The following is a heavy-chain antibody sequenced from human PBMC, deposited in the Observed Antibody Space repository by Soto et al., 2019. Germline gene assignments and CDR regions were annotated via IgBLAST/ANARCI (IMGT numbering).Heavy chain of an antibody. CDR1: GFTFSSYA. CDR3: ARAPSGYGDYGFDY. D-gene: IGHD4-17*01. Sequence: GSLRLSCAASGFTFSSYAMHWVRQAPGKGLEWVAVISYDGSNKYYADSVKGRFTISRDNSKNTLYLQMNSLRAEDTAVYYCARAPSGYGDYGFDYWGQGT. CDR2: ISYDGSNK. J-gene: IGHJ4*02. V-gene: IGHV3-30-3*01.